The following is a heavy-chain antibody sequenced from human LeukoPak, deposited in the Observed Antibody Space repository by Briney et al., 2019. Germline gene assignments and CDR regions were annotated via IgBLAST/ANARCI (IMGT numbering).Heavy chain of an antibody. CDR1: GGTFSSYA. D-gene: IGHD3-22*01. CDR2: MNPNSGNT. Sequence: ASVKVSCKASGGTFSSYAISWVRQATGQGLEWMGWMNPNSGNTGYAQKFQGRVTMTRNTSISTAYMELSSLRSEDTAVYYCARGASSGYPAFDYWGQGTLVTVSS. J-gene: IGHJ4*02. CDR3: ARGASSGYPAFDY. V-gene: IGHV1-8*02.